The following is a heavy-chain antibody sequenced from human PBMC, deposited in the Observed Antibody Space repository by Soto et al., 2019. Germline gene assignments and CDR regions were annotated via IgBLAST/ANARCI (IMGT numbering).Heavy chain of an antibody. CDR3: ARDNNVIAAAGHFDY. V-gene: IGHV1-18*01. CDR1: GYTFTSYG. CDR2: ISAYNGNT. J-gene: IGHJ4*02. D-gene: IGHD6-13*01. Sequence: EASVKVSCKASGYTFTSYGISWVRQAPGQGLEWMGWISAYNGNTNYAQKLQGRVTMTTDTSTSTAYMELRSLRSDDTAVYYCARDNNVIAAAGHFDYWGQGTLVTVSS.